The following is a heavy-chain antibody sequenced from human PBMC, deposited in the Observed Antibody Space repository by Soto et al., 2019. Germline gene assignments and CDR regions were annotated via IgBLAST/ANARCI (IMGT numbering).Heavy chain of an antibody. J-gene: IGHJ3*02. CDR3: ARSMTTVTTDGAFDI. CDR2: IYPGDSDT. Sequence: PGESLKISCKGSGYSFTSYWIVWVRQMPGKGLEWMGIIYPGDSDTRYSPSFQGQVTISADKSINTAYLQWSSLKASDTAMYYCARSMTTVTTDGAFDIWGQGAMVTVSS. V-gene: IGHV5-51*01. CDR1: GYSFTSYW. D-gene: IGHD4-4*01.